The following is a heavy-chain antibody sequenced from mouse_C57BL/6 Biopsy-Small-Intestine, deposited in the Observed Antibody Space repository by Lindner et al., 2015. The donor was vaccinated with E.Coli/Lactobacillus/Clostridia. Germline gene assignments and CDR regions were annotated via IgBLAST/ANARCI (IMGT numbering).Heavy chain of an antibody. Sequence: VQLQESGGGLVKPGGSLKLSCAASGFAFIDYAMSWVRQTPEKRLEWVATISDGGSYTYYPDNVKGRFTISRDNAKNNLYLQMSHLKSEDTAMYYCTRDHWGRGARHFDYWGQGTTLTVSS. J-gene: IGHJ2*01. V-gene: IGHV5-4*01. D-gene: IGHD1-2*01. CDR3: TRDHWGRGARHFDY. CDR1: GFAFIDYA. CDR2: ISDGGSYT.